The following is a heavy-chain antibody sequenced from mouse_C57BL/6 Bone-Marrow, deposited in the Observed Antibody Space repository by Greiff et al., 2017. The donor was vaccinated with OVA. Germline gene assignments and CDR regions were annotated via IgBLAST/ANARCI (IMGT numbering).Heavy chain of an antibody. CDR2: ISNFAYSI. J-gene: IGHJ1*03. CDR3: ARRGTTVYWYFDV. CDR1: GFTFSDYG. D-gene: IGHD1-1*01. V-gene: IGHV5-15*01. Sequence: EVKLVESGGGLVQPGGSLKLSCAASGFTFSDYGMAWVRQAPRKGPEWVAFISNFAYSIYYADTVTGRFTISRENAKNTLYLEMSSLRSEDTAMYYCARRGTTVYWYFDVWGTGTTVTVSS.